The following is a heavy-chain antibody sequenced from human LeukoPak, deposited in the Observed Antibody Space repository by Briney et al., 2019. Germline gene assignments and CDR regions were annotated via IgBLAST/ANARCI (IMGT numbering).Heavy chain of an antibody. J-gene: IGHJ3*02. V-gene: IGHV4-39*07. CDR3: AKSNGYGLVDI. Sequence: ETLSLTCTVSGGSISTSNYYWGWIRQPPGKGLEWIGNIFYSGSTYYSPSLKSRVTISLDTSRNQFSLKLNSVTAADTAVYYCAKSNGYGLVDIWGKGKMVTVSS. CDR2: IFYSGST. CDR1: GGSISTSNYY. D-gene: IGHD3-10*01.